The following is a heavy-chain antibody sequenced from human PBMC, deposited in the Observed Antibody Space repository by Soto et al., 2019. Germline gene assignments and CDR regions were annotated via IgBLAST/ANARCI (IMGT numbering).Heavy chain of an antibody. CDR2: IYKNGDT. Sequence: TGGSLRLSCEASGFTVSSKYMNWVRQAPGKGLEWVSVIYKNGDTFYADSVKGRFTISRDNFKNTMYLQMNSLRAEDTAVYFCARDLDHRGVVFYYLVYWRQGTLVPVSS. CDR1: GFTVSSKY. CDR3: ARDLDHRGVVFYYLVY. D-gene: IGHD2-8*02. V-gene: IGHV3-53*01. J-gene: IGHJ4*02.